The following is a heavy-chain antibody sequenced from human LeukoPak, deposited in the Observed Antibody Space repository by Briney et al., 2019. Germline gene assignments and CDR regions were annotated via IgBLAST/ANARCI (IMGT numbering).Heavy chain of an antibody. CDR1: GGSISSSSYY. Sequence: PSETLSLTCTVSGGSISSSSYYWGWIRQPPGKGLEWIGSIYYSGSTYYNPSLKSRVTISVDTSKNQFSLKLSSVTAADTAVYYCASVVVGATWPFDIWGQGTMVTVSS. CDR2: IYYSGST. J-gene: IGHJ3*02. CDR3: ASVVVGATWPFDI. V-gene: IGHV4-39*07. D-gene: IGHD1-26*01.